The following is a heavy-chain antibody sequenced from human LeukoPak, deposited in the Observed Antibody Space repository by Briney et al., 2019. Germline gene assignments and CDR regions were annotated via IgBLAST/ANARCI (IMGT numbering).Heavy chain of an antibody. Sequence: PSETLSLTCTVSGGSISSYYWSWIRQPPGKGLEWIGSIYHSGSTYYNPSLKSRVTISVDTSKNQFSLKLSSVTAADTAVYYCARARPLSIVVVVAAGLMDVWGKGTTVTVSS. D-gene: IGHD2-15*01. CDR3: ARARPLSIVVVVAAGLMDV. CDR2: IYHSGST. CDR1: GGSISSYY. J-gene: IGHJ6*03. V-gene: IGHV4-38-2*02.